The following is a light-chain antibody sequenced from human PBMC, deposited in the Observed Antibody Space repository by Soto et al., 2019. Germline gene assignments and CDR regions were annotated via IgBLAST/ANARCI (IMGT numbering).Light chain of an antibody. V-gene: IGKV3-11*01. J-gene: IGKJ1*01. Sequence: EIVLTQSPDTLSLSPGERATLSCRASQSVSSFLAWYQQKPGQAPRLLIYDATNRATGVPARFSGSGSATDFTLTITSLEPEDFAVYYCHQRSNWPWTFCQCTKGDMK. CDR1: QSVSSF. CDR2: DAT. CDR3: HQRSNWPWT.